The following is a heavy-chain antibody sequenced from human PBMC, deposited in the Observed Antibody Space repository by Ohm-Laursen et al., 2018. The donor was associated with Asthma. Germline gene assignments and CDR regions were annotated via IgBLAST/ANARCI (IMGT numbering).Heavy chain of an antibody. CDR1: GGSISSYY. CDR3: ARVLSPLLRFLEWPPYGMDV. V-gene: IGHV4-59*01. J-gene: IGHJ6*02. Sequence: GTLSLTCPVSGGSISSYYWSWIRQPPGKGLEWIGYIYYSGSTNYNPSLKSRVTISVDTSKNQFSLKLSSVTAADTAVYYCARVLSPLLRFLEWPPYGMDVWGQGTTVTVSS. CDR2: IYYSGST. D-gene: IGHD3-3*01.